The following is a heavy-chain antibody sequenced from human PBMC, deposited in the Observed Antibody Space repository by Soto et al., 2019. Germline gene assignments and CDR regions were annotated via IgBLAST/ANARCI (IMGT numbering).Heavy chain of an antibody. D-gene: IGHD3-10*01. Sequence: QVQLVQSGAEVKKPGASVKVSCKASGYTFTSYGISWVRQAPGQGLEWMGWISAYNGNTNYAQKLQGRVTMTTDTXXSXAXXELRSLRSDDTAVYYCASATYYYGSGSVYYYGMDVWGQGTTVTVSS. CDR2: ISAYNGNT. V-gene: IGHV1-18*01. J-gene: IGHJ6*02. CDR1: GYTFTSYG. CDR3: ASATYYYGSGSVYYYGMDV.